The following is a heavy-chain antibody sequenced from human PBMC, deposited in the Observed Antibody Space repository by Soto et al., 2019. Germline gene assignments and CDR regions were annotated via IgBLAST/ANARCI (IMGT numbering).Heavy chain of an antibody. CDR2: IIPIFGTA. CDR1: GGTFSSYA. D-gene: IGHD3-3*01. Sequence: KVSCKASGGTFSSYAISWVRQAPGQGLEWMGGIIPIFGTANYAQKFQGRVTITADESTSTAYMELSSLRSEDTAVYYCARDKNFWSGYYNIDYWGQGTLVTVSS. V-gene: IGHV1-69*01. J-gene: IGHJ4*02. CDR3: ARDKNFWSGYYNIDY.